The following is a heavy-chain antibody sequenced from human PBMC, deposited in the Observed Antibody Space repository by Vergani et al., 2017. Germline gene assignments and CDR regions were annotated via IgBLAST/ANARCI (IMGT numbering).Heavy chain of an antibody. V-gene: IGHV1-46*03. CDR1: GYTFTNHH. CDR3: ARTSSISGSYYNGEWDY. J-gene: IGHJ4*02. Sequence: QVQLVQSGAEVKKPGASVKIPCKTSGYTFTNHHLHWVRQAPGQGLEWMGIITPGGSTDYGPKFQGRATMTRDTSTRTVYMDLTGLRSDDTAMYYCARTSSISGSYYNGEWDYWGQGTLVVVSS. CDR2: ITPGGST. D-gene: IGHD3-10*01.